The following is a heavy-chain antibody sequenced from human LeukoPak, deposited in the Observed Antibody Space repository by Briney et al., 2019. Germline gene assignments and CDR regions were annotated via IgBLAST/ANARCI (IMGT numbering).Heavy chain of an antibody. V-gene: IGHV3-21*06. D-gene: IGHD5-12*01. J-gene: IGHJ6*03. CDR3: ARDDSGYDHTWSNYYYYMDV. Sequence: KPGGSLRLSCAASGFTFSSYSMNWVRQAPGKGLEWVSSISSDSIYIYYADSVKGRFTISRDNAKNSLYLQMDSLRAEDTAVYYCARDDSGYDHTWSNYYYYMDVWGKGTTVTVSS. CDR1: GFTFSSYS. CDR2: ISSDSIYI.